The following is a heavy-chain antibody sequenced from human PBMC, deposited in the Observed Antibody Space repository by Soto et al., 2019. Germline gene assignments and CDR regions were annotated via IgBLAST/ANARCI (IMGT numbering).Heavy chain of an antibody. CDR1: GFTFSSYS. D-gene: IGHD6-6*01. J-gene: IGHJ4*02. Sequence: PGGSLSLSCAASGFTFSSYSMNWVRQAPGKGLEWVSSISSSSSYIYYADSVKGRFTISRDNAKNSLYLQMNSLRAEDTAVYYCARDLGSSSTFFGYYFDYWGQGTLVTVSS. V-gene: IGHV3-21*01. CDR2: ISSSSSYI. CDR3: ARDLGSSSTFFGYYFDY.